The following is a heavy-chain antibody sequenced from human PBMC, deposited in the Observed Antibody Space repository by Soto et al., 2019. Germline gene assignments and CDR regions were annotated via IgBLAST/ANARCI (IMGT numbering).Heavy chain of an antibody. CDR2: ISAYNGNT. CDR1: GYTFTSYG. Sequence: ASVKVSCKASGYTFTSYGISWVRQAPGQGLEWMGWISAYNGNTNYAQKLQGRVTMTTDTSTSTAYMELRSLRSDDTAVYYCARGCVPQFWSAYYAGFDDWGQGTLVTVSS. CDR3: ARGCVPQFWSAYYAGFDD. J-gene: IGHJ4*02. D-gene: IGHD3-3*02. V-gene: IGHV1-18*01.